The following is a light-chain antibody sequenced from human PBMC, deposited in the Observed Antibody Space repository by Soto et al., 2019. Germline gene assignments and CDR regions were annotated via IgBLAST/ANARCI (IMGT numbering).Light chain of an antibody. CDR2: AAS. J-gene: IGKJ3*01. V-gene: IGKV1-9*01. Sequence: IQLTQSPSSLSASVGDRVTITCRASQGISGDLAWYQQKPGKAPKLLIYAASTLQSGVPSRFSGGGSGTDFTLTINTLQPEDFATYYCQQLNNYPRTVGPGTKVDIK. CDR3: QQLNNYPRT. CDR1: QGISGD.